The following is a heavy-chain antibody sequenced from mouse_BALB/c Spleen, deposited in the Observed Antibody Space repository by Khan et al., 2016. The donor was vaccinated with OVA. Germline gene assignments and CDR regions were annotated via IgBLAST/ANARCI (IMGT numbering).Heavy chain of an antibody. D-gene: IGHD1-1*01. CDR1: GYTFITYW. CDR3: ARRGLYGTFTY. V-gene: IGHV1-7*01. CDR2: IDPNTGYI. Sequence: QVQLKESGAELAKPGASLKMSCTASGYTFITYWIHWVKQRPGQGLEWIGYIDPNTGYIEFNQKFKDKATLTADKSSNTAYMQLTSLTSEDSAVNYCARRGLYGTFTYWGQGTSVTVSA. J-gene: IGHJ3*01.